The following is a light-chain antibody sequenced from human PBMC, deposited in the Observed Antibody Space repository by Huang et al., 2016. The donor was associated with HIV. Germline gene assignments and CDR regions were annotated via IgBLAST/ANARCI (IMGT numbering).Light chain of an antibody. Sequence: EIVMTQSPATLSVSPVERATLSCRASHSITSNLAWYQQKPGQAPRLLIYAASTRATGIPARFSGSGSGTEFTLSISSLQSEDFAVYYCQQYNNWPPWTFGQGTKVEIK. CDR2: AAS. CDR1: HSITSN. CDR3: QQYNNWPPWT. V-gene: IGKV3-15*01. J-gene: IGKJ1*01.